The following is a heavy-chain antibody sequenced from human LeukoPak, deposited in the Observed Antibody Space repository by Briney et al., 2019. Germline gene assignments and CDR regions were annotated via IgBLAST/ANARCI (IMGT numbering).Heavy chain of an antibody. Sequence: GGSLRLSCAASGFTFGSYGMHWVRQAPGKGLEWVTFIRSDGSNKYYADSVKGRFTISRDNSKNTLYLQMNSLRAEDTAVYYCARDISARDEAWWFDPWGQGTLVTVSS. J-gene: IGHJ5*02. CDR2: IRSDGSNK. V-gene: IGHV3-30*02. CDR1: GFTFGSYG. D-gene: IGHD5-24*01. CDR3: ARDISARDEAWWFDP.